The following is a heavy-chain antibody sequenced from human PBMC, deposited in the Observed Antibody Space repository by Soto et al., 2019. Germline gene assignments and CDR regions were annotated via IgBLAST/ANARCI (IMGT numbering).Heavy chain of an antibody. D-gene: IGHD6-13*01. CDR1: GFTFSSYA. CDR3: AREVLLAEKQQLVSRIFDP. Sequence: GGSLRLSCAASGFTFSSYAMHWVRQAPGKGLEYVSAISSNGGSTYYANSVKGRFTISRDNSKNTLYLQMGSLRAEDMAVYYCAREVLLAEKQQLVSRIFDPWGQGTLVTVSS. CDR2: ISSNGGST. V-gene: IGHV3-64*01. J-gene: IGHJ5*02.